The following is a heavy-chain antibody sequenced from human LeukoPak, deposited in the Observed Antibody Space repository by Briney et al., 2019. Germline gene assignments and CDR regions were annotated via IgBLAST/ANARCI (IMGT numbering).Heavy chain of an antibody. Sequence: GGSLRLSCAASEFTFSNYAVHWVRQAPGKGLQWVAVISYDGNTIHYADSVKGRFTISRDTSKNTLYLHMNSLRTEDTAVYYCARSGGLQKFDYWGQGTLVTVSS. CDR2: ISYDGNTI. J-gene: IGHJ4*02. V-gene: IGHV3-30-3*01. CDR3: ARSGGLQKFDY. D-gene: IGHD4-11*01. CDR1: EFTFSNYA.